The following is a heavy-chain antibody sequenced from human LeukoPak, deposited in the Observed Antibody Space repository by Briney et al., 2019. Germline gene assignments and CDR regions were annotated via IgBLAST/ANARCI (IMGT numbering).Heavy chain of an antibody. D-gene: IGHD5-18*01. J-gene: IGHJ4*02. V-gene: IGHV7-4-1*02. CDR3: AGDEGYSYDYFAKPIDY. CDR2: INTNTGNP. Sequence: ASVKVSCKASGYTFTSYAMNWVRQAPGQGLEWMGWINTNTGNPTYAQGFTGRFVFSLDTSVSTAYLQISSLKAEDTAVYYCAGDEGYSYDYFAKPIDYWGQGTLVTVSS. CDR1: GYTFTSYA.